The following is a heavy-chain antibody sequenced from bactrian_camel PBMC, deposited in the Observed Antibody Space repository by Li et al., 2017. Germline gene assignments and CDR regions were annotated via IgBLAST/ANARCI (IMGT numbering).Heavy chain of an antibody. D-gene: IGHD4*01. CDR1: GYRCSRGS. J-gene: IGHJ4*01. CDR3: VSPAQDYSDTAEFNY. CDR2: IGSDGST. Sequence: HVQLVESGGGLVQAGGSLRLSCAASGYRCSRGSMGCYRQAPGKERAAVSSIGSDGSTYYADSLKGRFTISRDNAKNTVHLQMNSLKPEDTAVYYCVSPAQDYSDTAEFNYWGQGTQVTVS. V-gene: IGHV3S55*01.